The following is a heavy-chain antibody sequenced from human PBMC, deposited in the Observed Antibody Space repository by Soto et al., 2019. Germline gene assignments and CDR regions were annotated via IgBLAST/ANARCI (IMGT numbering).Heavy chain of an antibody. CDR1: GGSFSGYY. J-gene: IGHJ3*02. CDR3: ARRLWFGELSAFDI. V-gene: IGHV4-34*01. Sequence: PSETLSLTCAVYGGSFSGYYWSWFRQPPGKGLEWIGEINHSGSTNYNPSLKSRVTISADTSKKQFSLKLSSVTAADTAVYYCARRLWFGELSAFDIWGQGTMVT. CDR2: INHSGST. D-gene: IGHD3-10*01.